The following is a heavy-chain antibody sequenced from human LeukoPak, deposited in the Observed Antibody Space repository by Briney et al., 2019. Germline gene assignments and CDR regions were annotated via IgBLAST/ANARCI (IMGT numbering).Heavy chain of an antibody. CDR2: ISGSGGST. D-gene: IGHD6-13*01. J-gene: IGHJ4*02. Sequence: GGSLRPSCAASGSTFSSYAMSWVGQAPGKGRGWVSAISGSGGSTYYADSVKGRFTISRDNSKNTLYLQMNSLRAEDTAVYYCAKLLVGQQLPTGSFDYWGQGTLVTVSS. CDR1: GSTFSSYA. V-gene: IGHV3-23*01. CDR3: AKLLVGQQLPTGSFDY.